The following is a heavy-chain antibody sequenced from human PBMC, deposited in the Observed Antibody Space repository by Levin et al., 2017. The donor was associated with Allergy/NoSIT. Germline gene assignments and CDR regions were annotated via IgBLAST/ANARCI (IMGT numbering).Heavy chain of an antibody. CDR3: ARDSSYGSGSYYND. J-gene: IGHJ4*02. Sequence: GGSLRLSCAASGFTVSSTYMNWVRQAPGKGLEWVSVIFIGGTTYYADSVKGRFTISRDTSKNTLYLQMNSLRAEDTAVYYCARDSSYGSGSYYNDWGQGTLVAVSS. V-gene: IGHV3-53*01. CDR2: IFIGGTT. D-gene: IGHD3-10*01. CDR1: GFTVSSTY.